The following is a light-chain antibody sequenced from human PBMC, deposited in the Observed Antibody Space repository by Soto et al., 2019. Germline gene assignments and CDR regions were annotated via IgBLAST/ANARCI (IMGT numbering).Light chain of an antibody. CDR3: QSYDSSLSEV. CDR1: SSNIGAGYD. J-gene: IGLJ2*01. CDR2: GNS. Sequence: QAVVTQPPSVSGAPGQRVTISCTGSSSNIGAGYDVHWYQQLPGTAPKLLIYGNSNRPSGVPDRFSGSKSGTSASLAITGLQAEDEADYYCQSYDSSLSEVFGGGTKVTV. V-gene: IGLV1-40*01.